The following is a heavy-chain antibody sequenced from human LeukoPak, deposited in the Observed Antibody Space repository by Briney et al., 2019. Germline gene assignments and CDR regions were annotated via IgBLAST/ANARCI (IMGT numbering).Heavy chain of an antibody. CDR3: AKNGQSGFSFDP. CDR2: IYYSGST. Sequence: SETLSLTCTVSGGSISSYYWSWIRQPPGKGLEWIGYIYYSGSTNYNPSLKSRVTISTDSSKNQFSLKLSSVTAADTAVYHCAKNGQSGFSFDPWSQGTLVTVSS. D-gene: IGHD1-26*01. J-gene: IGHJ5*02. V-gene: IGHV4-59*12. CDR1: GGSISSYY.